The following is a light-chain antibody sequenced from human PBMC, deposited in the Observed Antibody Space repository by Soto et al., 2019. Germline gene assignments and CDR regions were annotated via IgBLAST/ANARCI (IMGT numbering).Light chain of an antibody. CDR3: QQYDYWPRT. CDR2: ATS. V-gene: IGKV3-15*01. J-gene: IGKJ1*01. CDR1: QSVSSN. Sequence: EIVMTQSPATLSVSPGERATLSCRASQSVSSNLAWYQQKPGQAPRLLIYATSTRATGVPARFSGSGSGTEFTLTISSLQSEDFAVYYCQQYDYWPRTFGQGTKV.